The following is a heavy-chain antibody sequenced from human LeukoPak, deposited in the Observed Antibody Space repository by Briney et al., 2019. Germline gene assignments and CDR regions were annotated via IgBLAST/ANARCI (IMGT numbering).Heavy chain of an antibody. Sequence: GGSLRLSCAASGFTFSSYSMNWVRQAPGKGLECVSSISSSSSYIYYADSVKGRFTISRDNAKNSLYLQMNSLRAEDTAVYYCARDGPHSSSSHYWGQGTLVTVSS. J-gene: IGHJ4*02. CDR3: ARDGPHSSSSHY. D-gene: IGHD6-6*01. V-gene: IGHV3-21*01. CDR1: GFTFSSYS. CDR2: ISSSSSYI.